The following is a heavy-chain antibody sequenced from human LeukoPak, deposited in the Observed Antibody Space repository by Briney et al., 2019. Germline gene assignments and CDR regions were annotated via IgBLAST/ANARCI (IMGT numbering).Heavy chain of an antibody. V-gene: IGHV3-23*01. Sequence: GGSLRLSCAASGFRFSAYAMAWVRQAPGEGLEWVSTISASGGTTHYADSVKGRFTFSRDNSKNILYLQMNSLQVDDTAVYYCAKYFHGSGAEDWFDPRGQGTLVTVSS. CDR2: ISASGGTT. CDR3: AKYFHGSGAEDWFDP. CDR1: GFRFSAYA. J-gene: IGHJ5*02. D-gene: IGHD3-10*01.